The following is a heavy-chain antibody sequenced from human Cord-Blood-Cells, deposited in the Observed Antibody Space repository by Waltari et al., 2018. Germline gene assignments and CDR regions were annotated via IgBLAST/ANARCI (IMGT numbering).Heavy chain of an antibody. V-gene: IGHV4-39*01. CDR3: ARRTYDFWSGYPNWFDP. J-gene: IGHJ5*02. CDR2: TYLSGST. Sequence: QLQLQESGPGLVKPSETLSLTCTVSGGSISSSSYYWGWLRQPPGKGLEWIGSTYLSGSTYYNPSLKSRVTISVDTSKSQFSLKLSSLTAADTAVYYCARRTYDFWSGYPNWFDPWGQGTLVTVSS. CDR1: GGSISSSSYY. D-gene: IGHD3-3*01.